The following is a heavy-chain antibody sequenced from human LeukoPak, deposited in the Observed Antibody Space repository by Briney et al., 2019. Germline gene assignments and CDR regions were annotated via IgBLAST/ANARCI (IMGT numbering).Heavy chain of an antibody. J-gene: IGHJ4*02. CDR2: ISGDAVYT. V-gene: IGHV3-23*01. Sequence: PGGSLRLSCAASGFTFSNYAMTWVRQAPGKGLQWVSAISGDAVYTYYLDSVKGRFTTSRDNSKNTLFLQVNSLRADDTAVYYCAKNYGTSRPFYDYWGQGIVVTVSS. CDR1: GFTFSNYA. CDR3: AKNYGTSRPFYDY. D-gene: IGHD4-17*01.